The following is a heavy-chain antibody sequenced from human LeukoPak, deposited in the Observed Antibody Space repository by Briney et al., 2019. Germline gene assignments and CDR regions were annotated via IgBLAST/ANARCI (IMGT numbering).Heavy chain of an antibody. CDR1: GFTFSSYW. CDR3: AREVYCSGGSCYSAPYFDY. V-gene: IGHV3-7*01. CDR2: IKQDGSEK. J-gene: IGHJ4*02. D-gene: IGHD2-15*01. Sequence: GGSLRLSCAASGFTFSSYWMSWVRQAPGKGLEWVANIKQDGSEKYYVDSVKGRFTISRDNAKNSLYLQTNSLRAEDTAVYYCAREVYCSGGSCYSAPYFDYWGQGTLITVSS.